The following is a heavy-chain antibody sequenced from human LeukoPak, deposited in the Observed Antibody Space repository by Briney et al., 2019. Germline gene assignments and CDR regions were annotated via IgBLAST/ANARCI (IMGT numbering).Heavy chain of an antibody. D-gene: IGHD4-17*01. J-gene: IGHJ4*02. V-gene: IGHV1-18*01. CDR2: ISAYNGNT. CDR1: GYTFTSYG. Sequence: GASVKVSCKASGYTFTSYGISWVRQAPGQGLEWMGWISAYNGNTNYAQKLQGRVTMTTDTSTSTDYMELRSLRSDDTAVYYCARDLVDGDYGDYSPEEPSFDYWGQGTLVTVSS. CDR3: ARDLVDGDYGDYSPEEPSFDY.